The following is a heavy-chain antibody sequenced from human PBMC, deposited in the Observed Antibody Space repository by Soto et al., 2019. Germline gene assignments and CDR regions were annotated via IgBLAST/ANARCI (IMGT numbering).Heavy chain of an antibody. V-gene: IGHV4-34*01. J-gene: IGHJ6*03. CDR3: ARAKPYCSGGSCYLPYYYMDV. CDR2: INHSGST. D-gene: IGHD2-15*01. Sequence: SETLSLTCAVYGGSFSGYYWSWIRQPPGKGLEWIGEINHSGSTNYNPSLKSRVTISVDTSKNQFSLKLSSVTAADTAVYYCARAKPYCSGGSCYLPYYYMDVWGKGTTVTVSS. CDR1: GGSFSGYY.